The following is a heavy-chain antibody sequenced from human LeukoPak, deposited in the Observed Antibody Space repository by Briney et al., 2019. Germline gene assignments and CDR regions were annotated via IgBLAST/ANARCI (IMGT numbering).Heavy chain of an antibody. J-gene: IGHJ4*02. V-gene: IGHV3-7*01. CDR2: IKKTGSET. D-gene: IGHD3-10*01. CDR3: AREGGRTYYYGSGSYFDY. CDR1: GFTFSHFW. Sequence: GGSLRLSCAASGFTFSHFWMSWVRQAPRKGLEWVAYIKKTGSETYYVDSVKGRFTITRDNTRNSLFLQMYSLRAEDTAVYYCAREGGRTYYYGSGSYFDYWGQGTLVTVSS.